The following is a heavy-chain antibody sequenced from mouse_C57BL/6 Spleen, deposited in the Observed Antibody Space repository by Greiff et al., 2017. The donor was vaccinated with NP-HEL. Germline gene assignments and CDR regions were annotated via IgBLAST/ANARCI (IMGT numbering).Heavy chain of an antibody. J-gene: IGHJ3*01. V-gene: IGHV5-4*01. CDR1: GFTFSSYA. D-gene: IGHD1-1*01. Sequence: EVKLVESGGGLVKPGGSLKLSCAASGFTFSSYAMSWVRQTPEKRLEWVATISDGGSYTYYPDNVKGRFTISRDNAKNNLYLQMSHLKSEDTAMYYCAREADFHGSSPAWFAYWGQGTLVTVSA. CDR2: ISDGGSYT. CDR3: AREADFHGSSPAWFAY.